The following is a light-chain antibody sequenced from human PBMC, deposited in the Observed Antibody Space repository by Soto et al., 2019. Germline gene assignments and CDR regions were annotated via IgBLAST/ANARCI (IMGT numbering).Light chain of an antibody. CDR1: QSVSSY. CDR2: NAS. V-gene: IGKV3-11*01. CDR3: QQRSNWPPEWT. J-gene: IGKJ1*01. Sequence: EIVLTQFPATRSLSPGERATLSCTARQSVSSYLAWYQQQPGQAPRLLIYNASNRATGIPATFSGSGSGTDFTLTISSLEPEDFAVSYCQQRSNWPPEWTFGQGTKVDIK.